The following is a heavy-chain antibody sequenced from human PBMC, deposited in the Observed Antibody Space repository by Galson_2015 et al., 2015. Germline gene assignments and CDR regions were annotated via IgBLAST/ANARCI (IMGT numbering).Heavy chain of an antibody. V-gene: IGHV1-3*01. CDR1: GYTFTSYA. J-gene: IGHJ4*02. Sequence: SVKVSCKASGYTFTSYAMHWVRQAPGQRLEWMGWINAGNGNTKYSQKFQGRVTITRDTSASTAYMELSSLRSEDTAVYYCARAIAVAGPFDYWGQGTLVTVSS. CDR2: INAGNGNT. D-gene: IGHD6-19*01. CDR3: ARAIAVAGPFDY.